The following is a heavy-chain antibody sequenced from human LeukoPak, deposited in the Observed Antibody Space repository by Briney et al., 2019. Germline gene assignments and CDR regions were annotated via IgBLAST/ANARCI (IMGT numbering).Heavy chain of an antibody. CDR2: ISYDGSNK. Sequence: GGSLRLSCAASGFTFRSYTMHWVRQPPGKGLEWVADISYDGSNKYYADSVKGRFTISRDNAENSLSLQMNSLRDEDTAVYLCASNHGSGWYVGEYWGQGILVTVSS. CDR1: GFTFRSYT. D-gene: IGHD6-19*01. CDR3: ASNHGSGWYVGEY. J-gene: IGHJ4*02. V-gene: IGHV3-30-3*01.